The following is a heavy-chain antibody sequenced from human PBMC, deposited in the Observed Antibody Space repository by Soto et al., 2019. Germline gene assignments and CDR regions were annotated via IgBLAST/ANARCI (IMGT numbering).Heavy chain of an antibody. Sequence: GESLKISCQGSGYSVTNYWVGWVRQIPGRGLEWMGIIHPGDSDPRYSPFFQGQVTISADKSISTAYLQWSSLKASDTAMYYCARHNRYSSTWFEGWFDPWGQGTLVTVSS. V-gene: IGHV5-51*01. CDR3: ARHNRYSSTWFEGWFDP. D-gene: IGHD6-13*01. CDR2: IHPGDSDP. CDR1: GYSVTNYW. J-gene: IGHJ5*02.